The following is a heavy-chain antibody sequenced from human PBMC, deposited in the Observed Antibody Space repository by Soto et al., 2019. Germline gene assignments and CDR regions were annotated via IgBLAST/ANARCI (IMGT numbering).Heavy chain of an antibody. Sequence: QVQLQESGQRLVKPSQTLSLTCTVSGGSIRNDNFYWSYLRQRPGKGLEWIGYISYSVFTFYHPSRTSRVVLSVDPTNNPLPMSLNSVTAADTAVYYCVRDLDGTVTGRGAFGAWGRGPLVTVPS. CDR3: VRDLDGTVTGRGAFGA. D-gene: IGHD6-19*01. V-gene: IGHV4-31*03. CDR1: GGSIRNDNFY. CDR2: ISYSVFT. J-gene: IGHJ3*01.